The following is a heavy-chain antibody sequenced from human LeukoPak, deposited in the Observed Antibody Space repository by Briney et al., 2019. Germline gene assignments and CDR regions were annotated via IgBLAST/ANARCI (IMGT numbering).Heavy chain of an antibody. CDR2: INNSGST. CDR3: ARGRYGPRLGN. CDR1: GASFSDSY. J-gene: IGHJ4*02. D-gene: IGHD3-16*01. Sequence: PSETLSLTCAVYGASFSDSYWGWIRQSPEKGLEWIGEINNSGSTSNNPSRNSRALMSVDRSKNQFSLRLTSVTAADTAVYYCARGRYGPRLGNWGQGTLVTVSS. V-gene: IGHV4-34*04.